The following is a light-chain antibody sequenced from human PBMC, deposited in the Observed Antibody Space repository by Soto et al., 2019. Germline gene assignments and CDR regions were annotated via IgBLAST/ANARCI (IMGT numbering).Light chain of an antibody. CDR2: ANS. J-gene: IGLJ1*01. Sequence: QSVLTQPPSVSGAPGQRVTISCTGSNSNIGTGYDVHWYQQLPGTAPKLLIYANSNRPSGVPDRFSGSKSGTSASLAITGLQAEDEADYYCQSYDSSLSGRYVFGTGTKVTVL. V-gene: IGLV1-40*01. CDR1: NSNIGTGYD. CDR3: QSYDSSLSGRYV.